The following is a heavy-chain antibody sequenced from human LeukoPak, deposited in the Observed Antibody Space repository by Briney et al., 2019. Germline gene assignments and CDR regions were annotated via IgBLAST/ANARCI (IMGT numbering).Heavy chain of an antibody. CDR2: IGTAGDT. V-gene: IGHV3-13*01. D-gene: IGHD5-24*01. J-gene: IGHJ4*02. CDR3: AKDFWEMSTTDY. CDR1: GFTFSSYD. Sequence: GGSLRLSCAASGFTFSSYDMHWVRQATGKGLEWVSAIGTAGDTYYPGSVKGRFTISRENAKNSLYLQMNSLRAEDTAVYYCAKDFWEMSTTDYWGQGTLVTVSS.